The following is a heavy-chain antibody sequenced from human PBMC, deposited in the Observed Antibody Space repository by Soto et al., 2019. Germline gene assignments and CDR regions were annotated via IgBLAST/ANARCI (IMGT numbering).Heavy chain of an antibody. CDR2: IIPIFGTT. Sequence: QVQMVQSGAEVKKPGSSLKVSCKASGGTISGYGISWVRQAPGQGLEWMGGIIPIFGTTNYAPNFRDRVTISADEARSTVYMDLSSLRTDDTAVYYCARGRAKAHFYYGMDVWGQGTAVTVSS. CDR1: GGTISGYG. J-gene: IGHJ6*02. V-gene: IGHV1-69*01. CDR3: ARGRAKAHFYYGMDV.